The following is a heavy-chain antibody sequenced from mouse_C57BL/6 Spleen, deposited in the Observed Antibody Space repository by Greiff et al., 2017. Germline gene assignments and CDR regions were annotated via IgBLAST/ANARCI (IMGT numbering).Heavy chain of an antibody. V-gene: IGHV5-17*01. Sequence: EVMLVESGGGLVKPGGSLKLSCAASGFTFSDYGMHWVPQAPEKGLEWVAYISSGSSTIYYADTVKGRFTISRDNAKNTLFLQMTSLRSEDTAMYYCARSSYYFDYWGQGTTLTVSS. CDR1: GFTFSDYG. J-gene: IGHJ2*01. CDR2: ISSGSSTI. CDR3: ARSSYYFDY. D-gene: IGHD1-3*01.